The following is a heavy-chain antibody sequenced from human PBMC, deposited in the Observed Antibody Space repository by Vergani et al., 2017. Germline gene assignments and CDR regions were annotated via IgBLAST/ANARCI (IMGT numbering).Heavy chain of an antibody. D-gene: IGHD2-2*01. CDR1: GDSIISRSYY. J-gene: IGHJ5*02. CDR2: IYTSGRT. V-gene: IGHV4-61*02. CDR3: AQSASYQVLPFAP. Sequence: QMQLQESGPGLVKASETLSLTCTVSGDSIISRSYYLSWSRQPAGKGLEWIGRIYTSGRTNYNPSLKSRVTMSVDTSKNQFSRKLSSVTAADTAVYYCAQSASYQVLPFAPWGQGTLVTVSS.